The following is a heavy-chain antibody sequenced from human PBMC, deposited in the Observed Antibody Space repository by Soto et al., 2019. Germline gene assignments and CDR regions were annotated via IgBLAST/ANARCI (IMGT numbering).Heavy chain of an antibody. CDR1: GFTFSTYA. V-gene: IGHV3-23*01. CDR3: AKDRFFDILHASYNDYYHYGLDV. CDR2: VSGSGDYT. J-gene: IGHJ6*02. D-gene: IGHD3-9*01. Sequence: EVQLLESGGGLVQPGGSLRLSCAASGFTFSTYAMTWVRQAPGKGLEWVSTVSGSGDYTYYADSVEGRFTVSRDNSKNTVFLQMNSLRAEDTALYYWAKDRFFDILHASYNDYYHYGLDVWGQGTTVTVSS.